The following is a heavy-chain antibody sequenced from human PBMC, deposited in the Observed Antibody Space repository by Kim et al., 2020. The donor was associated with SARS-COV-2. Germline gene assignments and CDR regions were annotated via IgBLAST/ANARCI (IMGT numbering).Heavy chain of an antibody. CDR2: IWYDGSNK. CDR1: GFTFSSYG. D-gene: IGHD6-6*01. Sequence: GGSLRLSCAASGFTFSSYGMHWVRQAPGKGLEWVAVIWYDGSNKYYADSVKGRFTISRDNSKNTLYLQMNSLRAEDTAVYYCSRDKSASSSSGLSYYYGMDVWGHGTTVTVSS. V-gene: IGHV3-33*01. J-gene: IGHJ6*02. CDR3: SRDKSASSSSGLSYYYGMDV.